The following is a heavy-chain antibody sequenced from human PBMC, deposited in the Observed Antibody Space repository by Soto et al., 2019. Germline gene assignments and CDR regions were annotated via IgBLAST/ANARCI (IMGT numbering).Heavy chain of an antibody. CDR1: GYTFTSYG. CDR3: ARGSGGYDILTGYFPQIYYYYGMDV. D-gene: IGHD3-9*01. Sequence: ASVKVSCKASGYTFTSYGISWVRQAPGQGLEWMGWISAYNGNTNYAQKLQGRVTMTTDTSTSTAYMELRSLRSDDTAVYYCARGSGGYDILTGYFPQIYYYYGMDVWGQGTTVTVSS. CDR2: ISAYNGNT. V-gene: IGHV1-18*01. J-gene: IGHJ6*02.